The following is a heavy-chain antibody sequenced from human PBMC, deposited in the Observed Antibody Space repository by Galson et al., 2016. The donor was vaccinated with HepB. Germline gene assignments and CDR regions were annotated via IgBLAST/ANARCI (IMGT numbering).Heavy chain of an antibody. CDR3: ARDVQYRFDS. J-gene: IGHJ4*02. V-gene: IGHV1-18*01. CDR2: ISTHSGNT. CDR1: GYTFTTSG. D-gene: IGHD2/OR15-2a*01. Sequence: SVKVSCKASGYTFTTSGISWVRQAPGQGLEWMGWISTHSGNTKYAQKFQGGLTLTTDSSTTTAYMELRSLRSDDTALYYCARDVQYRFDSWGQGTLVTVSS.